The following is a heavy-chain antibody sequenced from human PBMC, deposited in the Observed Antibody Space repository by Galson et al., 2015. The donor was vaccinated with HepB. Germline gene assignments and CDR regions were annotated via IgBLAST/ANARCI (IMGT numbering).Heavy chain of an antibody. J-gene: IGHJ4*02. D-gene: IGHD6-13*01. CDR2: ISAYNGNT. CDR1: GYTFTSYG. V-gene: IGHV1-18*01. Sequence: SVKVSCKASGYTFTSYGISWVRQAPGQGLEWMGWISAYNGNTNYAQKLQGRVTMTTDTSTSTAYMELRSLRSDDTAVYYCARGVTGWKQQLVRYFDYWGQGTLVTVSS. CDR3: ARGVTGWKQQLVRYFDY.